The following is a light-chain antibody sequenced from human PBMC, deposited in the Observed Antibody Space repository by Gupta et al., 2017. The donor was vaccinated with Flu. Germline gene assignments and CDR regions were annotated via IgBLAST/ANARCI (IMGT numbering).Light chain of an antibody. J-gene: IGKJ2*01. CDR3: QQNYSTKT. CDR2: VAS. CDR1: QSISSY. V-gene: IGKV1-39*01. Sequence: DIQMTQSPSSLSASVGDRVTITCRGSQSISSYLNWYQQKPGKAPKLLIYVASRWQRGVTSRFSGSGDGKDFTLTSSGRQDEAFADYYWQQNYSTKTFGQGTKVEIK.